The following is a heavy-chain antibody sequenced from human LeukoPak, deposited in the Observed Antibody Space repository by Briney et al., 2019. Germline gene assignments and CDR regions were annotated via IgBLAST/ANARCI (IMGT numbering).Heavy chain of an antibody. D-gene: IGHD6-19*01. Sequence: PGRSLRLSCAASGFTFSTYGMHWVRQAPGKGLEWVAVIWYDGSNSYYAASVTGRFTISRDNSKNTLYLEMNRLRAEDTAVYYCARGARSGWFRGDYWGQGTLVTVSS. CDR3: ARGARSGWFRGDY. CDR2: IWYDGSNS. J-gene: IGHJ4*02. CDR1: GFTFSTYG. V-gene: IGHV3-33*01.